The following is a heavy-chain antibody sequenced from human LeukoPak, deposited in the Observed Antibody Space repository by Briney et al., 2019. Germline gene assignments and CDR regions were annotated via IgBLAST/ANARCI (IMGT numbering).Heavy chain of an antibody. CDR1: GASISSYY. CDR2: IYYGGSA. Sequence: SETLSLTCAVSGASISSYYWTWIRQPPGKGLEWIGYIYYGGSANYNPSLKSRVTISIDTSKNQFSLKLSSVTAADTAVYYCARGGTLDYWGQGTLVTVSS. D-gene: IGHD1-26*01. CDR3: ARGGTLDY. V-gene: IGHV4-59*13. J-gene: IGHJ4*02.